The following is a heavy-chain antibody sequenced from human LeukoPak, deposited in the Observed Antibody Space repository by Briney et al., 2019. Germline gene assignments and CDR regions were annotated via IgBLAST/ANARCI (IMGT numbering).Heavy chain of an antibody. CDR1: RFTFSSSS. CDR3: AELGITMIGGV. Sequence: GGSLRLSCAASRFTFSSSSMNWVRQAPGKGLEWISYISRSSSAIYYADSVKGRFTISRDNAKNSLYLQMNSLRAEDTAVYYCAELGITMIGGVWGKGTTVTISS. V-gene: IGHV3-48*04. D-gene: IGHD3-10*02. CDR2: ISRSSSAI. J-gene: IGHJ6*04.